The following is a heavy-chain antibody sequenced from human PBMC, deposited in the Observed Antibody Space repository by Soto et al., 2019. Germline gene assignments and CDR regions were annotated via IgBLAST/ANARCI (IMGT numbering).Heavy chain of an antibody. V-gene: IGHV1-3*01. CDR3: AGGYSGYPADC. Sequence: QVPLVQSGAEVKKPGASVKVSCQASGYTFTSYAMHWVRQAHGQRLEWMGWINAGNGNTKYSQKFQGRVTITRDTSASTADMELSSLRSEDTAVYYCAGGYSGYPADCWGQGTLVTVSS. J-gene: IGHJ4*02. CDR1: GYTFTSYA. D-gene: IGHD5-12*01. CDR2: INAGNGNT.